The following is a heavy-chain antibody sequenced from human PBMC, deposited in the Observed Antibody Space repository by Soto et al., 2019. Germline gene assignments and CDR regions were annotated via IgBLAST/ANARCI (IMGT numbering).Heavy chain of an antibody. CDR1: GFTFTNSW. Sequence: PGGPLRLSCAASGFTFTNSWLTLVRQAPRKALEWVANIPPHGSSKTYVDSMKGRIAFSRDNAKNSLYLQMNSLRVEDTAMYYCTRESNSDSYDYSGKGPSLTVSS. V-gene: IGHV3-7*01. CDR3: TRESNSDSYDY. J-gene: IGHJ4*02. CDR2: IPPHGSSK. D-gene: IGHD4-4*01.